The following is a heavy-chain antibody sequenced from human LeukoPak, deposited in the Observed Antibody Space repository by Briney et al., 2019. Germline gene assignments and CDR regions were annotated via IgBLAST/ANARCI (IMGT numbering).Heavy chain of an antibody. CDR1: GYTFTSYD. J-gene: IGHJ6*03. Sequence: GASVKVSCKASGYTFTSYDINWVRQATGQGLEWMGWMSPDSGYTGYAQTFQGRVTLTRNTSVSTAFMELSSLRSEDTAVYYCARGILGGSYSLYYYYYMGVWGKGTTVTISS. V-gene: IGHV1-8*01. CDR2: MSPDSGYT. D-gene: IGHD1-26*01. CDR3: ARGILGGSYSLYYYYYMGV.